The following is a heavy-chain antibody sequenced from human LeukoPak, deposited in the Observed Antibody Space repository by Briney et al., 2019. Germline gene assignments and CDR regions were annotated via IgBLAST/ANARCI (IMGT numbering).Heavy chain of an antibody. CDR2: INHSGST. V-gene: IGHV4-34*01. CDR1: GGSFSGYY. Sequence: SETLSLTCAVYGGSFSGYYWSWIRQPPGKGLEWIGEINHSGSTNYNPSLKSRVTISVDTSKNQFSLNLSSVTAAEPAVYYCASGSSSLFTPGYYYSGMDVWGQGTTVPVSS. D-gene: IGHD6-13*01. CDR3: ASGSSSLFTPGYYYSGMDV. J-gene: IGHJ6*02.